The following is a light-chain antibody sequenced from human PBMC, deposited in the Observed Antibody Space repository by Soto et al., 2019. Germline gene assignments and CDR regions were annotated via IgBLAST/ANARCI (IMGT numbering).Light chain of an antibody. J-gene: IGKJ3*01. CDR2: YAS. V-gene: IGKV3-15*01. CDR3: QHYSNWPPT. CDR1: ESVHRN. Sequence: EMVMTQSPATLSVSPGERVTISCRASESVHRNLAWYQQKPGQGPSLLIYYASTRATGVPDRFTGSGSGTDCTLTISSLQSDVFGVYHCQHYSNWPPTFGPGTKVEIK.